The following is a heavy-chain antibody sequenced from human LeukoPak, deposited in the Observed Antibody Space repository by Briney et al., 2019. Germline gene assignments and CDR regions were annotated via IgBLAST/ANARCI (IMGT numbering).Heavy chain of an antibody. CDR3: ARTSSYSYGSYYFDY. Sequence: GGSLRLSCAASGFTLSAYWITWVRQAPGKGLEWLACINQDETAKYYVDSVKGRFTISRDNAKNSLYLQMNSLRAEDTAVYYCARTSSYSYGSYYFDYWGQGTLVTVSS. V-gene: IGHV3-7*01. D-gene: IGHD5-18*01. CDR2: INQDETAK. CDR1: GFTLSAYW. J-gene: IGHJ4*02.